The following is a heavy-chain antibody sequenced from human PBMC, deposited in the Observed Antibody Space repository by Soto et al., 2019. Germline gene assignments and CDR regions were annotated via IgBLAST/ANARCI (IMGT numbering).Heavy chain of an antibody. CDR3: ARLQSYSRSSAFDY. CDR1: GYSFTNYW. CDR2: IHPDDSDT. Sequence: PGESLKISCKVSGYSFTNYWIAWVRQMPGKGLEFMGIIHPDDSDTRYSPSFQGQVTISADKSVITAYLQWSSLKASDTAMYYCARLQSYSRSSAFDYWGQGTLVTVSS. J-gene: IGHJ4*02. D-gene: IGHD6-6*01. V-gene: IGHV5-51*01.